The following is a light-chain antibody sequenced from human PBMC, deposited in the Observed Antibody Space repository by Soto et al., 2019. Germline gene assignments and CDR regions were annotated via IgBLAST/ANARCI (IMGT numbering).Light chain of an antibody. CDR1: SGHSSYI. CDR3: ETWDSNPRV. Sequence: QPVLTQSSSASASLGSSVKLTCTLSSGHSSYIIAWHQQQPGKAPRYLMKLEGSGSYNKGSGVPDRFSGSSSGADRYLTISTLQSEDEADYYCETWDSNPRVFGGGTQVTVL. J-gene: IGLJ3*02. CDR2: LEGSGSY. V-gene: IGLV4-60*03.